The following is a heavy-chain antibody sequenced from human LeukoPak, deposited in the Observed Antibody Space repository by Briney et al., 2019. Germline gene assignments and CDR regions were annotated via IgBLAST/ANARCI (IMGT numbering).Heavy chain of an antibody. J-gene: IGHJ4*02. CDR2: IYHSGST. Sequence: SETLSLTCAVPGGSISSGGYSWSWIRQPPGKGLEWIGYIYHSGSTYYNPSLKSRVTISVDRSKNQFSLKLSSVTAADTAVYYCARGPEDYYGGNSKGFDYWGQGTLVTVSS. CDR3: ARGPEDYYGGNSKGFDY. CDR1: GGSISSGGYS. V-gene: IGHV4-30-2*01. D-gene: IGHD4-23*01.